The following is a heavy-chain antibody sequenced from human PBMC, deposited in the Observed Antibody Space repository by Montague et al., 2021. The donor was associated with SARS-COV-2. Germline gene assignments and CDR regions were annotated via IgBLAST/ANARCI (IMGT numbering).Heavy chain of an antibody. D-gene: IGHD2-2*01. V-gene: IGHV4-34*01. CDR3: TREGYQVLWSDYYYYGTDV. CDR1: GGPFSGYY. Sequence: SETLSLTCAVYGGPFSGYYWSWIRQPPGKGLEWIGEINHSGSTNYNPSLKSRVTISVDTSKNQFSLKLSSVTAADTAVYYCTREGYQVLWSDYYYYGTDVWGQGTTVTVSS. CDR2: INHSGST. J-gene: IGHJ6*02.